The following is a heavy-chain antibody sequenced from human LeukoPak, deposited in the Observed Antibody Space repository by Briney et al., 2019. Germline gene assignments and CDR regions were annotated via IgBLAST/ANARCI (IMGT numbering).Heavy chain of an antibody. D-gene: IGHD3-16*01. CDR2: ISSSSSTI. CDR1: GFTFSSYS. CDR3: ASAHGGSHY. Sequence: GGSLRLSCAASGFTFSSYSINWVRQAPGKGLEWVSYISSSSSTIYYADSVKGRFTISRDNAKDSLYLQMNSLRAEDTAVYYCASAHGGSHYWGQGTLVTVSS. J-gene: IGHJ4*02. V-gene: IGHV3-48*01.